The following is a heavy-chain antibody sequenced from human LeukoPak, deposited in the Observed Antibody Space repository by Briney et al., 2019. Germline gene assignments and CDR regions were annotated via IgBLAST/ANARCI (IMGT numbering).Heavy chain of an antibody. J-gene: IGHJ2*01. CDR2: ISWNSGSI. CDR1: GFTFDDYA. Sequence: GRSLRLSCAASGFTFDDYAMHWVRQAPGKGLEWVSGISWNSGSIGYADSVKGRFTISRDNAKNSLYLQMNSLRAEDMALYYCAKDSRWRDITIFGVVRKNWYFDLWGRGTLVTVSS. V-gene: IGHV3-9*03. D-gene: IGHD3-3*01. CDR3: AKDSRWRDITIFGVVRKNWYFDL.